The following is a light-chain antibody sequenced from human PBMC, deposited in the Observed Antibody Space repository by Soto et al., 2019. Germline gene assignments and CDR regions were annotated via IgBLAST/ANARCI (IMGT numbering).Light chain of an antibody. CDR3: QKYKTWWT. CDR2: RAS. Sequence: EIVLTQSPGTLSLSPGERATLSCRASQSLGINLAWYQHKPGQPPRLLIYRASPRATGIPARFRGSGSGTAFTLTSIGLEAEDVDDCQRQKYKTWWTFGQGTKVDIK. V-gene: IGKV3-15*01. J-gene: IGKJ1*01. CDR1: QSLGIN.